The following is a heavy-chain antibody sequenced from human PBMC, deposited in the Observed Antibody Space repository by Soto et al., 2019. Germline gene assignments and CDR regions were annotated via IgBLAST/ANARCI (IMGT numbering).Heavy chain of an antibody. CDR2: INPNSGGT. V-gene: IGHV1-2*02. D-gene: IGHD3-3*01. CDR3: ARHRGGTIWELDS. CDR1: GYTFTGYY. J-gene: IGHJ4*02. Sequence: QVQLVQSGAEVKKPGASVKVSCKASGYTFTGYYMHWVRQAPGQGLEWMGWINPNSGGTNYAQKLQGRGTMTRDTSISTADRELSRLRSDDTAVYYCARHRGGTIWELDSWGQGTLVTVSS.